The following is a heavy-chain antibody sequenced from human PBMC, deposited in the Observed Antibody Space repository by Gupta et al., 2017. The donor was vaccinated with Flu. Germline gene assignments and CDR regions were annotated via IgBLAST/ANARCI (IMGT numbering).Heavy chain of an antibody. J-gene: IGHJ4*02. D-gene: IGHD5-12*01. Sequence: QVQLQESGPGLVKPSETLSLICSVSGGSISSNYWSWIRQPPGTGLEWIGYIYYSGITRYSSSLKGRVTISVDRSKNQFSLKLRSLSAADTAVYYCARGPESGFDGFDYWGQGNLVTVSS. V-gene: IGHV4-59*01. CDR2: IYYSGIT. CDR1: GGSISSNY. CDR3: ARGPESGFDGFDY.